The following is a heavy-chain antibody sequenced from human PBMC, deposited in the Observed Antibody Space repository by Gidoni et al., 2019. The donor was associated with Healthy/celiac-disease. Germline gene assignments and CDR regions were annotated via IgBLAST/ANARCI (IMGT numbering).Heavy chain of an antibody. CDR3: ARGDGGV. J-gene: IGHJ4*02. CDR1: GFTFSSYG. V-gene: IGHV3-33*01. CDR2: IWYDGSNK. Sequence: QVQLVESGGGVVQPGRSLRLSCAASGFTFSSYGMHWVRQAPGKGLEWVAVIWYDGSNKYYADAVKGRFTISRDNSKNTLYLQMNSLRAEDTAVYYCARGDGGVWGQGTLVTVSS. D-gene: IGHD3-10*01.